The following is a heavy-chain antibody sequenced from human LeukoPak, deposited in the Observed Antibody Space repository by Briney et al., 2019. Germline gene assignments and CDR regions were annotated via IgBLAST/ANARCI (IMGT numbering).Heavy chain of an antibody. V-gene: IGHV3-7*01. J-gene: IGHJ3*02. CDR2: IKDDGSEK. CDR1: AFNFSSYW. Sequence: GGSLRLSCAGSAFNFSSYWMSWVRQAPGKGPEWVANIKDDGSEKYYLDSVKGRFTISRDNAKNSLYLQMNSLRAEDTAVYSCARIKEYGFDIWGQGTMVTVSS. CDR3: ARIKEYGFDI. D-gene: IGHD3-10*01.